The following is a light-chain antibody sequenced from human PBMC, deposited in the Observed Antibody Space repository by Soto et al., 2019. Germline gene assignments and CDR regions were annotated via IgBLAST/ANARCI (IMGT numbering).Light chain of an antibody. J-gene: IGKJ2*01. Sequence: EVVMTQSPVTLSVSPGERATLSCRASQSVGGDLAWYQQTPGQTPRILIYGAVTMATGVAARFSGAGSGTEVTLTVDSLQSEDVAIYYCQQYNAWPRTFGQGTKLEI. CDR1: QSVGGD. CDR2: GAV. V-gene: IGKV3-15*01. CDR3: QQYNAWPRT.